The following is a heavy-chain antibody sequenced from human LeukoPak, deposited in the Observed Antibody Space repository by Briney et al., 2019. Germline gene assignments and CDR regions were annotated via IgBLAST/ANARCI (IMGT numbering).Heavy chain of an antibody. Sequence: GRFLRLSCAASGFTFSSYGMHWVRQAPGKGLEWVAVISYDGSNKYYADSVKGRFTISRDNSKNTLYLQMNSLRAEDTAVYYCAKGLVPAAKMDYYYGMDVWGKGTTVTVSS. J-gene: IGHJ6*04. CDR2: ISYDGSNK. CDR3: AKGLVPAAKMDYYYGMDV. D-gene: IGHD2-2*01. V-gene: IGHV3-30*18. CDR1: GFTFSSYG.